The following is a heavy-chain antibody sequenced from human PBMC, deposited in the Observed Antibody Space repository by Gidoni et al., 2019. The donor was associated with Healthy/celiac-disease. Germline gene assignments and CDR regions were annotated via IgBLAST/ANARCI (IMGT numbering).Heavy chain of an antibody. D-gene: IGHD1-1*01. Sequence: QVQLQESGPGLAKPSQTLSLTSTFSGRSISSGGYYWSWIRQHPGKGLEWIGYIYYSGSTYYNPSLKSRVTISVDTSKNQFSLKLSSVTAADTAVYYCARDPPMEADDAFDIWGQGTMVTVSS. J-gene: IGHJ3*02. CDR3: ARDPPMEADDAFDI. CDR1: GRSISSGGYY. V-gene: IGHV4-31*03. CDR2: IYYSGST.